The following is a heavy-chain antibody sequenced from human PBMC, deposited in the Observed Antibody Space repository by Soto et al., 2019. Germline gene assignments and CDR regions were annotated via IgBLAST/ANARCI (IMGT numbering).Heavy chain of an antibody. D-gene: IGHD4-17*01. CDR2: INWNGGST. CDR3: ARETTVTTGRYYYYMDV. J-gene: IGHJ6*03. Sequence: GGSLRLSCAASGFTFDDYGMSWVRQAPGKGLEWVSGINWNGGSTGYADSVKGRFTISRDNAKNSLYLQMNSLRAEDTALYHCARETTVTTGRYYYYMDVWGKGTTVTVSS. CDR1: GFTFDDYG. V-gene: IGHV3-20*01.